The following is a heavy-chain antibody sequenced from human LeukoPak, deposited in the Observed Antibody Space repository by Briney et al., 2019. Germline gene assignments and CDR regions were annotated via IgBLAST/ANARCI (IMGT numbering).Heavy chain of an antibody. D-gene: IGHD6-19*01. CDR2: IWYDGSNK. CDR1: GFTFRYYG. J-gene: IGHJ3*02. CDR3: ARDWIAVAGTPVLGVFDI. V-gene: IGHV3-33*01. Sequence: PGRSPRLSCAASGFTFRYYGMHWVRQAPGKGLEWVAVIWYDGSNKYYADSVKGRFTISRDNSKNTLYLHMNSLRAEDTTVYYCARDWIAVAGTPVLGVFDIWGQGTMVTVSS.